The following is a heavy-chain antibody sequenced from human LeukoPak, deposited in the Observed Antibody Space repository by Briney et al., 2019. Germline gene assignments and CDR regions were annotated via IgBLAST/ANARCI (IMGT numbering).Heavy chain of an antibody. Sequence: ASVKVSCRASGYTFTGYYMHWVRQAPGQGLEWMGWINPNSGGTNYAQKFQGRVTMTRDTSISTAYMELSRLRSDDTAVYHCARGLRYFDWLFRYAFDIWGQGTMVTVSS. CDR1: GYTFTGYY. J-gene: IGHJ3*02. V-gene: IGHV1-2*02. D-gene: IGHD3-9*01. CDR2: INPNSGGT. CDR3: ARGLRYFDWLFRYAFDI.